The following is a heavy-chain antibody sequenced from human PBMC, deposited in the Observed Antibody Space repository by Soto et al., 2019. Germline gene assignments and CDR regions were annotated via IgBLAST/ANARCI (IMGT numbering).Heavy chain of an antibody. J-gene: IGHJ4*02. Sequence: QLQLQESGPGLVKPSETLSLTCTVSGGSISSSSYYWGWIRQPPGKGLEWIGSIYYSGSTYYNPSLKSRVTISVDTSKNQFSLKLGSVTAADAAVYYCASRGSGSYSDYWGQGTLVTVSS. CDR3: ASRGSGSYSDY. CDR2: IYYSGST. V-gene: IGHV4-39*01. D-gene: IGHD3-10*01. CDR1: GGSISSSSYY.